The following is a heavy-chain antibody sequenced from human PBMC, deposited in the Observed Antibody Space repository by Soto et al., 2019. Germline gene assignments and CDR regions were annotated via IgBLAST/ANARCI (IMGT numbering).Heavy chain of an antibody. CDR3: ATRHLAYCDGATCNPFDF. D-gene: IGHD2-21*01. V-gene: IGHV3-23*01. CDR1: GFTFSTYA. J-gene: IGHJ4*02. Sequence: GGSLRLSCAASGFTFSTYAMSWVRQAPGKGLEWVSTISVSGDSTYSGDSARGRFAVSRDNSKNTVYLQMNSLRAEDTAIYYCATRHLAYCDGATCNPFDFWGQGTLVTVSS. CDR2: ISVSGDST.